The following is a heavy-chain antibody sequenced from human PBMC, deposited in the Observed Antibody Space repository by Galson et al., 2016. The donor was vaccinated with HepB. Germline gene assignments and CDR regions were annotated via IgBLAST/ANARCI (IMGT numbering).Heavy chain of an antibody. Sequence: SLRLSCAASGFTFSTYAMTWVRQAPGKGLEWVSTISGPGGGTFYPDSVKGRFTISRDNSRNTLYLQINSLRAEDTAVYYCAKGSVGVGASDYWGQGTLVTVSS. CDR3: AKGSVGVGASDY. D-gene: IGHD1-26*01. V-gene: IGHV3-23*01. CDR1: GFTFSTYA. CDR2: ISGPGGGT. J-gene: IGHJ4*02.